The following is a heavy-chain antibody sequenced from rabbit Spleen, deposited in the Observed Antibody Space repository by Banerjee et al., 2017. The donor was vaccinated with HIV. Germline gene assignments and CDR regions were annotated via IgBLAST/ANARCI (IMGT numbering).Heavy chain of an antibody. CDR3: ARADSSGWGELDYFNL. CDR2: IYAGSSGST. D-gene: IGHD4-1*01. J-gene: IGHJ4*01. V-gene: IGHV1S40*01. CDR1: GFSFSSSYY. Sequence: QSLEESGGDLVKPGASLTLTCTASGFSFSSSYYMCWVRQAPGKGLEWIACIYAGSSGSTYYASWAKGRFTISKTSSTTVTLQMTSLTAADTATYFCARADSSGWGELDYFNLWGPGTLVTVS.